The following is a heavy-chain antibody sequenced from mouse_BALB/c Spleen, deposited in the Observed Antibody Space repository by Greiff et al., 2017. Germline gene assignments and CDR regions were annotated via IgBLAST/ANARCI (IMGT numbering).Heavy chain of an antibody. Sequence: QVQLKQSGAELARPGASVKLSCKASGYTFTSYWMQWVKQRPGQGLEWIGYINPSSGYTNYNQKFKDKATLTADKSSSTAYMQLSSLTSEDSAVYYCARNYRYDGAMDYWGQGTSVTVSS. V-gene: IGHV1-4*01. D-gene: IGHD2-14*01. CDR2: INPSSGYT. J-gene: IGHJ4*01. CDR3: ARNYRYDGAMDY. CDR1: GYTFTSYW.